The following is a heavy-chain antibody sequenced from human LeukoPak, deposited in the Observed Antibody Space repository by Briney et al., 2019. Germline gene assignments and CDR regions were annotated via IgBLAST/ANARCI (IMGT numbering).Heavy chain of an antibody. Sequence: GGSLRLSCAVSGFTFSNFWMSWVRQAPGKGLEWVATIKEDGSEKYYVNSVKGRFTISGDNAKNSIYLEMDSLTAEDTAVYFCARDKDSGGTTGSIFDSWGQGTLVTVSS. J-gene: IGHJ5*01. CDR1: GFTFSNFW. D-gene: IGHD1-7*01. CDR2: IKEDGSEK. V-gene: IGHV3-7*03. CDR3: ARDKDSGGTTGSIFDS.